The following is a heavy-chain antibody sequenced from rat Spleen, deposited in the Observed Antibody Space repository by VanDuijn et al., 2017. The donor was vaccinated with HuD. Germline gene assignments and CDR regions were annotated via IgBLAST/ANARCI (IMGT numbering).Heavy chain of an antibody. Sequence: EVQLAESGGGLVQPGRSLKLSCVASGFTFSNYDMAWVRQAPTKGLEWVASISPSGGSTYYRDSVKGRFTVSRDNAKSTLYLLMNSLRSEDTATYYCARHEDYGGYSRDYFGYWGQGVMVTVSS. CDR2: ISPSGGST. CDR3: ARHEDYGGYSRDYFGY. CDR1: GFTFSNYD. J-gene: IGHJ2*01. V-gene: IGHV5S23*01. D-gene: IGHD1-11*01.